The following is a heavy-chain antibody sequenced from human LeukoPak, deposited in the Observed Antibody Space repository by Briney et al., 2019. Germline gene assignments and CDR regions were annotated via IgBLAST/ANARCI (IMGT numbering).Heavy chain of an antibody. CDR3: ARGWNYKGPLDF. D-gene: IGHD1-7*01. V-gene: IGHV4-59*01. CDR2: IYYGGST. Sequence: SETLSLTCSVSGGSIGDYYWSWARQPPGKGLELIGYIYYGGSTSYSPSLKTRVTISVDTSKNQFSLRVTSVTAADTAVYYCARGWNYKGPLDFWGQGALVTVSS. J-gene: IGHJ4*02. CDR1: GGSIGDYY.